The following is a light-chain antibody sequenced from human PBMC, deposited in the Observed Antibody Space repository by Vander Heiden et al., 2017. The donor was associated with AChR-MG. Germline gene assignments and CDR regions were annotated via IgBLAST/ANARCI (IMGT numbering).Light chain of an antibody. CDR3: QQSDNTLWT. Sequence: DIQMTQSPSSLSASVGDRVTITCRASQSISSYLNWYQQKPGKAPKLLIYAASSLQSGVPSRFSGSGSGTDFTLTISRLQPEDFATYYCQQSDNTLWTFGQRTKVEI. CDR2: AAS. V-gene: IGKV1-39*01. J-gene: IGKJ1*01. CDR1: QSISSY.